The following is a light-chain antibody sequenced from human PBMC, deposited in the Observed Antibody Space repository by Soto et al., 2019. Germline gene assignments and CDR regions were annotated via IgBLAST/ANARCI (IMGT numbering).Light chain of an antibody. CDR3: QQYNTWTSIT. Sequence: EIVMTQSAVTLSVSPGERATLSCRASQSVSRKLVWYQQKPVQAPRLLVYDTSTRATGIPARFSGSGSGTEFTLTISSLQSEDFAVYYCQQYNTWTSITFGQGTRLEIK. V-gene: IGKV3-15*01. CDR1: QSVSRK. J-gene: IGKJ5*01. CDR2: DTS.